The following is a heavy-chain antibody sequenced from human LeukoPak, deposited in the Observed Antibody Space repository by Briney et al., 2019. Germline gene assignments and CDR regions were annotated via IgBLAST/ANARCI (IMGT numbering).Heavy chain of an antibody. J-gene: IGHJ4*02. D-gene: IGHD3-22*01. CDR2: IYPGDSDT. CDR1: GYSFTSYW. V-gene: IGHV5-51*01. CDR3: ASAYYYDSSGYASLCFDY. Sequence: GESLKISCKGSGYSFTSYWIGWVRQMPGKGLEWMGIIYPGDSDTRYSPSFQGQVTISADKSISTAYLQRSSLKASDTAMYYCASAYYYDSSGYASLCFDYWGQGTLVTVSS.